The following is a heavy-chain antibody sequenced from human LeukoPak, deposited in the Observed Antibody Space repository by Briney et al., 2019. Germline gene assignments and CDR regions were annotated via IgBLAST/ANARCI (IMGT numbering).Heavy chain of an antibody. CDR2: ISSSSTYI. J-gene: IGHJ1*01. D-gene: IGHD1-26*01. CDR1: GFTFTTYT. CDR3: AKKLSESYEEGMQQ. Sequence: KPGGSLRLSCAASGFTFTTYTMNWVRQAPGKGLEWVSSISSSSTYIYYADSVKGRFTISRDNTKNSLYLQMNSLRAEDTAVYYCAKKLSESYEEGMQQWGQGTLVTVSS. V-gene: IGHV3-21*01.